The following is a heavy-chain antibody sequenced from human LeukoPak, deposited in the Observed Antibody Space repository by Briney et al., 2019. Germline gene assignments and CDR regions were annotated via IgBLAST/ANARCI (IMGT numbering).Heavy chain of an antibody. J-gene: IGHJ4*02. CDR1: GYTFTGYY. Sequence: GASVKVSCKASGYTFTGYYMHWVRQAPGQGLEWMGWINPNSGGTNYAQKFQGRVTMTRDTSISTAYMELSRLRSDDTAVYYCARHLWFGELGFDYWGQGTLVTVSS. CDR3: ARHLWFGELGFDY. D-gene: IGHD3-10*01. CDR2: INPNSGGT. V-gene: IGHV1-2*02.